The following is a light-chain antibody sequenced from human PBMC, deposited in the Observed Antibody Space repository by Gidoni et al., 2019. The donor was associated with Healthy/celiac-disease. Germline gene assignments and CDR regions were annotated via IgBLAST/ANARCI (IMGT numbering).Light chain of an antibody. V-gene: IGLV2-23*02. Sequence: QSALTQPASVSGSPGQSITISCTGTSSDVGRYNLVSLYQQHPGKAPKLMIYDVSKRPSGVSNRFSGSKSGNTASLTISGLQAEDEADYYCSSYAGSSTWVFGGGTKLTVL. J-gene: IGLJ3*02. CDR3: SSYAGSSTWV. CDR1: SSDVGRYNL. CDR2: DVS.